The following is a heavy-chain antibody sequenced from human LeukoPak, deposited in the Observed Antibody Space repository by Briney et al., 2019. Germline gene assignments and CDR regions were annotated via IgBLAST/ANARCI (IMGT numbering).Heavy chain of an antibody. CDR2: ISAYNGNT. CDR1: GYTFTSYD. D-gene: IGHD3-9*01. V-gene: IGHV1-18*01. CDR3: ARDWEHYDILTGYTLNWFDP. Sequence: ASVKVSCKASGYTFTSYDISWVRQAPGQGLEWMGWISAYNGNTNYAQKLQGRVTMTTDTSTSTAYMELRSLRSDDTAVYYCARDWEHYDILTGYTLNWFDPWGQGTLVTVSS. J-gene: IGHJ5*02.